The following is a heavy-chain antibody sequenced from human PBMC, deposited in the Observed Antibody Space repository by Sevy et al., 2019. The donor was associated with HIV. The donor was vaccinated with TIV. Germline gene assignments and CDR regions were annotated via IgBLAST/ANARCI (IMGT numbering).Heavy chain of an antibody. CDR3: ARRNDFDI. V-gene: IGHV4-59*08. J-gene: IGHJ3*02. CDR1: GGSINSDH. CDR2: VYYTGGT. Sequence: SETLSLTCTVSGGSINSDHWNWIRQPPGKGLEWIGYVYYTGGTNYNPSLKNRVTISVDRTKNQFSLKLTSVTAADAAVYYCARRNDFDIWGQGTMVTVSS.